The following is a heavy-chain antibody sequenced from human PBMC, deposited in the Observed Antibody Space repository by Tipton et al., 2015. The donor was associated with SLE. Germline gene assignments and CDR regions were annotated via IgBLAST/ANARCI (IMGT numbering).Heavy chain of an antibody. V-gene: IGHV4-39*01. D-gene: IGHD2-8*02. J-gene: IGHJ2*01. CDR1: GGSISSSSYY. CDR2: IYYSGST. Sequence: TLSLTYTVSGGSISSSSYYWGWIRQPPGKGLEWIGRIYYSGSTYYNPSLKSRVTISVDTPKNHFSLKLTFVTAADTAVYYCARHAPDYCTGGLCYTGYFDLWGRGTLVTVSS. CDR3: ARHAPDYCTGGLCYTGYFDL.